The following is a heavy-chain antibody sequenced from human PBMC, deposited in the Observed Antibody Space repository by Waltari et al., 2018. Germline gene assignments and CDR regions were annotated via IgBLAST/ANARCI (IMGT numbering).Heavy chain of an antibody. Sequence: QVQLVQSGAEVKKPGASVKVSCKASGYTFTSYDINWVRQDTGKVSEWMGWMNPNSCNTGYAQKFQGRVTMTRNTSISTAYMELSSLRSEDTAVYYCARGPGYDFWSGYYLFYYYMDVWGKGTTVTVSS. V-gene: IGHV1-8*01. D-gene: IGHD3-3*01. J-gene: IGHJ6*03. CDR1: GYTFTSYD. CDR2: MNPNSCNT. CDR3: ARGPGYDFWSGYYLFYYYMDV.